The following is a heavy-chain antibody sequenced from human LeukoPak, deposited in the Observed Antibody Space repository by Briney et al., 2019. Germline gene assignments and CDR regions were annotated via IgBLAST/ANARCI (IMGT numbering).Heavy chain of an antibody. J-gene: IGHJ4*02. D-gene: IGHD2-2*01. CDR3: AKGPLRGTAAAIDY. V-gene: IGHV3-30*18. Sequence: GGSLRLSCAASGFTFNNYGMHWVRQAPGKGLEWVAVISYDGRNKHYPDSVKGRCTISRDISTDTLWLQMDSLRTEDTAVYYCAKGPLRGTAAAIDYWGQGTLVTVSS. CDR1: GFTFNNYG. CDR2: ISYDGRNK.